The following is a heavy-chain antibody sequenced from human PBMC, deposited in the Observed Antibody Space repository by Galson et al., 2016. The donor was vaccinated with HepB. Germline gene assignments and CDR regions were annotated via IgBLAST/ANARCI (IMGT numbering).Heavy chain of an antibody. CDR3: ARRAYSFGLRGGAFDI. J-gene: IGHJ3*02. CDR2: IYPDDSDT. Sequence: QSGAEVKKPGGSLKISCKASGYSFVSYWIGWVRQTPGKGLEWMGIIYPDDSDTTYSPSFQGLVTISADKSISTAYLQWSSLKASDTAIYYCARRAYSFGLRGGAFDIWGQGTVVTVS. D-gene: IGHD3-16*01. CDR1: GYSFVSYW. V-gene: IGHV5-51*01.